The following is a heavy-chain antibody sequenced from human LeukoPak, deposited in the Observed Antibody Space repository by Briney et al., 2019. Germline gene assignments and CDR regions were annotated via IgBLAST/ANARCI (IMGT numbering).Heavy chain of an antibody. D-gene: IGHD6-19*01. V-gene: IGHV4-61*02. CDR1: GGSISSGSYY. CDR2: IYTSGST. Sequence: PSQTLSLTCTVSGGSISSGSYYWRWLRQPAGKGLEWLGRIYTSGSTNYNPSLKSRVTISVDTSKNQFSLKLSSVTAADTAVYYCARDSYSSGWYNWFDPWGQGTLVTVSS. J-gene: IGHJ5*02. CDR3: ARDSYSSGWYNWFDP.